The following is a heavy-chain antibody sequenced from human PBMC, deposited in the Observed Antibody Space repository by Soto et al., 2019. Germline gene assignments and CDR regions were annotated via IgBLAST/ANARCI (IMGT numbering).Heavy chain of an antibody. CDR3: VRDGSKSLRDWFDP. J-gene: IGHJ5*02. CDR2: AYSSGTT. CDR1: IGSISRFS. V-gene: IGHV4-4*07. Sequence: SETLSVTCICSIGSISRFSWAWIRKTAGNGLEWSVPAYSSGTTVYNPPLRSRVAMSLDISKKTFSLRLRSVTGAESGVYYRVRDGSKSLRDWFDPWGEGILVTDSS.